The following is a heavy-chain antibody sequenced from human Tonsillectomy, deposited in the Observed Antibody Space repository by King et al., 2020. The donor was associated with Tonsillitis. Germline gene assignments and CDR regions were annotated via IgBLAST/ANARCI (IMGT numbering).Heavy chain of an antibody. CDR3: AREDVTAMPGDAFDI. D-gene: IGHD2-21*02. CDR1: GYTFTGYY. Sequence: HVQLVQSGAEVKKPGASVKVSCKTSGYTFTGYYMHWVRQAPGQGLEWMGWINPNSGGTNYAQNFQGRVTMTRDTSINTAYMELSSLRSDDTAVYYCAREDVTAMPGDAFDIWGQGTMVTVSS. J-gene: IGHJ3*02. V-gene: IGHV1-2*02. CDR2: INPNSGGT.